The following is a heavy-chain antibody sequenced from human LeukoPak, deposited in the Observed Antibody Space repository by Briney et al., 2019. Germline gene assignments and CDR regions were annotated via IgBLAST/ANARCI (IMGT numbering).Heavy chain of an antibody. J-gene: IGHJ4*02. Sequence: GGSLRLSCAASGFTFSNYAMSWVRQTPGKGLEWVSGIRGDGGRTYYADSVKGRFTISRDNSKNTLYLQMNSLRAEDTAVYYCAKDRYCSGGSCYSGFGYWGRGTLVTVSS. CDR2: IRGDGGRT. V-gene: IGHV3-23*01. D-gene: IGHD2-15*01. CDR1: GFTFSNYA. CDR3: AKDRYCSGGSCYSGFGY.